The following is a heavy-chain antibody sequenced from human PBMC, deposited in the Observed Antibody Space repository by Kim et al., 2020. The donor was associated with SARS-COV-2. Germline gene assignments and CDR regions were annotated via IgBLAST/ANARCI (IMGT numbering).Heavy chain of an antibody. Sequence: ASVKVSCKASGYTFTGYYMHWVRQAPGQGLEWMGWINPNSGGTNYAQKFQGRVTMTRDTSISTAYMELSRLRSDDTAVYYCARGTSPPKQDTAMVTLDYWGQGTLVTVSS. V-gene: IGHV1-2*02. CDR3: ARGTSPPKQDTAMVTLDY. D-gene: IGHD5-18*01. J-gene: IGHJ4*02. CDR1: GYTFTGYY. CDR2: INPNSGGT.